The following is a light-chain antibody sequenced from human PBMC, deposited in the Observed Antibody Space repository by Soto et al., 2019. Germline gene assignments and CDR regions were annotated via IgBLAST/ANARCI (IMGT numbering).Light chain of an antibody. CDR3: SSFAGGGNPVL. CDR2: EVT. V-gene: IGLV2-8*01. J-gene: IGLJ2*01. CDR1: SSDVGGYNY. Sequence: QSVLTQPPSASGSLGQSVTISCTGTSSDVGGYNYVSWHQQHPGKAPKLMIYEVTKRPSGVPDRFSGSKSGNTASLTVSGRQAEDEADYCCSSFAGGGNPVLFGGGTQLTAL.